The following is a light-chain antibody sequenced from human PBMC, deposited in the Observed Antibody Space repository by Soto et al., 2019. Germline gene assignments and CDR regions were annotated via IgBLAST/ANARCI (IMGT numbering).Light chain of an antibody. CDR2: VAS. Sequence: DIQVTQSPSSLSASIGDRVTITCRASQSISTFLNWYQQKPGRAPNLLIYVASNLQAGVPSRFSGSGSGTDFSLTISSLQPEDVATYYGQQSYSAPYTFGQGTTLEIK. J-gene: IGKJ2*01. V-gene: IGKV1-39*01. CDR3: QQSYSAPYT. CDR1: QSISTF.